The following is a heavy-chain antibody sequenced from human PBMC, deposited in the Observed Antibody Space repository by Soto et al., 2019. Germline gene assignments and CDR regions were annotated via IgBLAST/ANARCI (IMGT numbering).Heavy chain of an antibody. CDR3: ARAGSGSYYPFDP. Sequence: SVKVSCKASGGTFSSYTISWVRQAPGQGLEWMGRIIPILGIANYAQKLQGRVTITADKSTSTAYMELSSLRSEDTAVYYCARAGSGSYYPFDPWGQGTLVTVSS. D-gene: IGHD3-10*01. V-gene: IGHV1-69*02. CDR2: IIPILGIA. CDR1: GGTFSSYT. J-gene: IGHJ5*02.